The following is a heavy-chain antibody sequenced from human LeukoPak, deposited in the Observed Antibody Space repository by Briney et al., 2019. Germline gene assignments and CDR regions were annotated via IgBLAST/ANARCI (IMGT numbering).Heavy chain of an antibody. CDR1: GFTFSNYA. CDR3: ARVKDHRGIAVAGSDY. CDR2: ISASGGTT. D-gene: IGHD6-13*01. Sequence: PGGSLRLSCAASGFTFSNYAMSWVRQAPGKGLEWVSSISASGGTTYYADSVKGRFTISRDNSKNTLYLQMNSLRTEDTAVYYCARVKDHRGIAVAGSDYWGQGTLVTVSS. J-gene: IGHJ4*02. V-gene: IGHV3-23*01.